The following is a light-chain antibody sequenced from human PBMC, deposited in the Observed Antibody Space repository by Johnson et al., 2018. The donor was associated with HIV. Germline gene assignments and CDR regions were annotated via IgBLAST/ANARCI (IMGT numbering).Light chain of an antibody. V-gene: IGLV1-51*01. J-gene: IGLJ1*01. CDR2: DNT. CDR3: GTWDNSLTAYV. CDR1: TSKIENNY. Sequence: QSVLTQPPSVSAAPGQKVTISCSGNTSKIENNYVSWYQQFPERAPKLLIYDNTKRPSGIPDRFSGSKSDASATLAITGLQTGDEADYYCGTWDNSLTAYVFGTRTKVT.